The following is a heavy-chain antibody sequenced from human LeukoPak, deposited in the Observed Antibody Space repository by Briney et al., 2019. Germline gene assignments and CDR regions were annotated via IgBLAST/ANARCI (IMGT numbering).Heavy chain of an antibody. V-gene: IGHV3-11*05. CDR2: ISRSGTYT. CDR1: GFTFSDYY. J-gene: IGHJ4*02. CDR3: ASDRIAAAGSDY. Sequence: GGSLRLSCAAAGFTFSDYYMSWTRQAPGKGLEWVSYISRSGTYTNYADSVKGRFTISRDKAKKSLFLQMNSLRAEDTAVYYCASDRIAAAGSDYWGQGTLVTVSS. D-gene: IGHD6-13*01.